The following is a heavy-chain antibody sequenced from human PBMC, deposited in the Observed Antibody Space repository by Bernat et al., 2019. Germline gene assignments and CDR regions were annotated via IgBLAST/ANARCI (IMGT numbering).Heavy chain of an antibody. CDR3: ARTYGDYVSGAFDL. CDR1: GGSISSRSYY. CDR2: IYYSGNT. D-gene: IGHD4-17*01. J-gene: IGHJ3*01. Sequence: QVQLQESGPGLVKPSGTLSLTCAVSGGSISSRSYYWGWIRQPPGKGLEWVGSIYYSGNTYNNPSLKSRVTISVDTSKNQFSLRLNSVTAADTAVYYCARTYGDYVSGAFDLWGQGTMVTVSS. V-gene: IGHV4-39*01.